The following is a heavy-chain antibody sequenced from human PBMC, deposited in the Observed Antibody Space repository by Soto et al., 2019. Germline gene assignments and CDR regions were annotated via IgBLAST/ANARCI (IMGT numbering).Heavy chain of an antibody. J-gene: IGHJ6*02. Sequence: SETLSLTCTVSGGSVSTGSYDWSWIRQPPGKGLEWIGKIFFTGSAHSNPSLRNRVTMSVDTSKDQFSLTLTSVTAADTAVYYCARDGHGMDVWGQGTTVTVSS. CDR3: ARDGHGMDV. V-gene: IGHV4-61*01. CDR2: IFFTGSA. CDR1: GGSVSTGSYD.